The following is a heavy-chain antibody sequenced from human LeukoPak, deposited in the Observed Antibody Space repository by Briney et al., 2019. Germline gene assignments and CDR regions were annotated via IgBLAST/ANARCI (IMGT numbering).Heavy chain of an antibody. CDR3: ARVVCSSSWYPHY. Sequence: PSETLSLTCAVNGGSSSGYYWSWIRQPPGKGLEWIGENNHSGSTNYNPSLKSRVTISVDTSKSQFSLRLSSVTAADTAVYYCARVVCSSSWYPHYWGQGTLVTVSS. J-gene: IGHJ4*02. D-gene: IGHD6-13*01. CDR1: GGSSSGYY. V-gene: IGHV4-34*01. CDR2: NNHSGST.